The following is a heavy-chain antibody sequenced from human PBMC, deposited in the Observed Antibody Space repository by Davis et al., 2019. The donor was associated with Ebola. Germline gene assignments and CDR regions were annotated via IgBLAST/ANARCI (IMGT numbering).Heavy chain of an antibody. V-gene: IGHV3-23*01. J-gene: IGHJ5*02. D-gene: IGHD4-11*01. CDR3: AKESVSVYSNTLYNWFDP. CDR2: ISGSGGST. CDR1: GFTFSSYA. Sequence: GESLKISCAASGFTFSSYAMSWVRQAPGKGLDWVSAISGSGGSTYYADSVKGRSTISRDNSKTTLYLQMNSLRAEDTAVYYCAKESVSVYSNTLYNWFDPWGQGTLVTVSS.